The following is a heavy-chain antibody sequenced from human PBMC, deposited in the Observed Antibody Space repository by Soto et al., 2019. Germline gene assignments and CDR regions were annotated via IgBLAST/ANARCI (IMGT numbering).Heavy chain of an antibody. CDR1: GGSISSYY. D-gene: IGHD5-12*01. CDR3: ARAPDGYNYWRYFDY. V-gene: IGHV4-59*01. Sequence: SETLSLTCTVSGGSISSYYWSWIRQPPGKGLEWIGYIYYSGSTNYNPSLKSRVTISVDTSKNQFSLKLSSVTAADTAVYYCARAPDGYNYWRYFDYWGQGTLVTVSS. J-gene: IGHJ4*02. CDR2: IYYSGST.